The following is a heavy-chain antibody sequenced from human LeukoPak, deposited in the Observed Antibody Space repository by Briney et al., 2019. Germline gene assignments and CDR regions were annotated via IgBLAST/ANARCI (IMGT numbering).Heavy chain of an antibody. J-gene: IGHJ6*02. Sequence: SETLSLTCAVYGGSFSGYYWSWIRQSPGKGLEWIGYIYYRGSTIYNPSLKSRVTMSVDTSKNQFSLKLSSVTAADTAVYYCARMGDYYYYGLDVWGQGTTVTVSS. V-gene: IGHV4-59*08. CDR2: IYYRGST. CDR1: GGSFSGYY. CDR3: ARMGDYYYYGLDV.